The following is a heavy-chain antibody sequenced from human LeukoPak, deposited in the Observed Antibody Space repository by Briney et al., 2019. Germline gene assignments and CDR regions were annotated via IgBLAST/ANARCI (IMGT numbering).Heavy chain of an antibody. CDR1: GGSFSGYY. V-gene: IGHV4-34*01. CDR3: ARAPMIVVVTVGGNFDY. J-gene: IGHJ4*02. Sequence: SETLSLTCAVYGGSFSGYYWSWIRPPPGKGLEWIGEINHSGSTNYNPSLKSRVTISLDTSKNQFSLKLSSVTAADTAVYYCARAPMIVVVTVGGNFDYWGQGTLVTVSS. CDR2: INHSGST. D-gene: IGHD3-22*01.